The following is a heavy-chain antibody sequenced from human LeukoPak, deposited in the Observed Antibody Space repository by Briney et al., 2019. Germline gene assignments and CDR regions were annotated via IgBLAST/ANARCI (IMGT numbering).Heavy chain of an antibody. CDR1: GGSISSYY. V-gene: IGHV4-4*09. Sequence: SETLSLTCTVSGGSISSYYWSWIRQSPGKGLEWVGYIYASGATNYNASLKSRVTMSVDTSKNQFSLKLSSVTAADTAVYYCARGQYHLLYWYFDLWGRGTLVTVSS. CDR3: ARGQYHLLYWYFDL. J-gene: IGHJ2*01. CDR2: IYASGAT. D-gene: IGHD2-2*01.